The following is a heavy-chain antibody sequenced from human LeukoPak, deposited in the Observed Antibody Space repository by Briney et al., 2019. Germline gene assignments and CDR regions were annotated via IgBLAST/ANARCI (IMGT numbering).Heavy chain of an antibody. CDR2: ISWNSGSI. CDR3: AKDGKAVAITSSGDGYFDY. V-gene: IGHV3-9*01. Sequence: GRSLRLSCAASGFAFDGDAMHWVRQGPGKGLEWVSGISWNSGSIGYADSVKGRFTISRDNAKNSLYLQMNSLRADDTALYYCAKDGKAVAITSSGDGYFDYWGQGTLVTVSS. CDR1: GFAFDGDA. D-gene: IGHD3-22*01. J-gene: IGHJ4*02.